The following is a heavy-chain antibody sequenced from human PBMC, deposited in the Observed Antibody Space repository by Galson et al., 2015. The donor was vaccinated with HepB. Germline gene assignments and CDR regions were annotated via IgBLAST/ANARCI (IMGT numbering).Heavy chain of an antibody. D-gene: IGHD2-2*01. J-gene: IGHJ6*02. CDR1: GFTFSSYW. Sequence: SLRLSCAASGFTFSSYWMHWVRQAPGKGLVWVSRINSDGSSTSYADSVKGRFTISRDNAKNTLYLQMNSLRAEDTAVYYCARDVVVPAAIKLYYYYGMDVWGQGTTVTVSS. CDR2: INSDGSST. CDR3: ARDVVVPAAIKLYYYYGMDV. V-gene: IGHV3-74*01.